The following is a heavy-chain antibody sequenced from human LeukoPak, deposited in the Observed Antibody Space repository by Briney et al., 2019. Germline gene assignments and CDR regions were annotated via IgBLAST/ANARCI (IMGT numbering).Heavy chain of an antibody. CDR1: GYTFRSGDY. CDR2: IYHSGST. J-gene: IGHJ4*02. V-gene: IGHV4-38-2*01. CDR3: AKNQAMTITPGFDH. D-gene: IGHD4/OR15-4a*01. Sequence: SETLTLTCAVSGYTFRSGDYWGWIRQSPGGGLEWIGSIYHSGSTHYDPSIKSRVTISVDTSKNQFSLMLSSVTAADTAVYYCAKNQAMTITPGFDHWGQGTLVTVSS.